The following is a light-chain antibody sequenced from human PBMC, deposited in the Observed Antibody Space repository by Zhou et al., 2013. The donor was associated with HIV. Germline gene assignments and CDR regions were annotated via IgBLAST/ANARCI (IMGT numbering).Light chain of an antibody. CDR1: QRVSSSY. CDR2: GAS. J-gene: IGKJ1*01. CDR3: QHCDSYPWT. Sequence: IVLTQSPGTLSLSPGERATLSCRASQRVSSSYLAWYQQKPGQAPRLLIYGASSRATGIPDRFSGSGSGTDFTLTISSLQPDDFATYYCQHCDSYPWTFGQGTKVEIK. V-gene: IGKV3-20*01.